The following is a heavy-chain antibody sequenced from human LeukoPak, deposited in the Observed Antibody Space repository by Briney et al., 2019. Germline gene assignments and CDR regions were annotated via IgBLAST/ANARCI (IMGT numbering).Heavy chain of an antibody. J-gene: IGHJ4*02. D-gene: IGHD4-17*01. CDR1: GYTLTELS. CDR3: ATGDYGDYAFDY. CDR2: FDPEDGET. V-gene: IGHV1-24*01. Sequence: GASVKVSCKVAGYTLTELSMYWVRQAPGKGLEWMGGFDPEDGETIYAQKFQGRVTMTEDTSTDTAYMELSSLRSEDTAVYYCATGDYGDYAFDYWGQGTLVTVSS.